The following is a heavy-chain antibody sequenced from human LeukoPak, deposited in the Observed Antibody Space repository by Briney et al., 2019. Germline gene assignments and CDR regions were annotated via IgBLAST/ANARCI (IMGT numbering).Heavy chain of an antibody. CDR2: MNPNSGNT. V-gene: IGHV1-8*01. D-gene: IGHD3-16*02. J-gene: IGHJ3*02. CDR1: GYTFTSYD. CDR3: ARGSFMITFGGVIDSIDAFDT. Sequence: GASVKVSCKASGYTFTSYDINWVRQATGQGLEWMGWMNPNSGNTGYAQKFQGRVTMTRNTSISTAYMELSSLRSEDTAVYYCARGSFMITFGGVIDSIDAFDTWGQGTMVTVSS.